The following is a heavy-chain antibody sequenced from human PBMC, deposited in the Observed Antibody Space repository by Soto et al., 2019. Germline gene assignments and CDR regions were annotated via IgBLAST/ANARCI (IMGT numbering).Heavy chain of an antibody. CDR1: GGSISSGGYY. CDR2: IYYSGST. CDR3: AIYDSSGSRGFQH. Sequence: QVQLQESGPGLVKPSQTLSLTCTVSGGSISSGGYYWSWIRQHPGKGLEWIGYIYYSGSTYYNPSPTSRVTISVDTSKNQFSLKLSSVTAADTAVYYCAIYDSSGSRGFQHWGQGTLVTVSS. V-gene: IGHV4-31*03. J-gene: IGHJ1*01. D-gene: IGHD3-22*01.